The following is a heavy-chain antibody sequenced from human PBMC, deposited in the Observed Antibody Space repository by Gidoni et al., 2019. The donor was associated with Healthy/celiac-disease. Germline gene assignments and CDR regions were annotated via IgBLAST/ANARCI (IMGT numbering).Heavy chain of an antibody. V-gene: IGHV4-61*02. CDR1: GGSISSGSYY. J-gene: IGHJ4*02. CDR3: ARATPPHDYGDS. Sequence: QVQLQESGPGLVKPSPTLSLHCTAHGGSISSGSYYCSWTRPPAGKGLEWIVRIYTSGSTNYHPSPKSRVTISVDTSKNQFSLKLSSVTAADTAVYYCARATPPHDYGDSWGQGTLVTVSS. D-gene: IGHD4-4*01. CDR2: IYTSGST.